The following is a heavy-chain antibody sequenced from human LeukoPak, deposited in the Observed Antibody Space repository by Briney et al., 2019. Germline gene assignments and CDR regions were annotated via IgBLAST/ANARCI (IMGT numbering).Heavy chain of an antibody. CDR3: ARVTSEWELPFDY. D-gene: IGHD1-26*01. CDR1: GYTFTGYY. V-gene: IGHV1-2*02. Sequence: GASVKVSCKASGYTFTGYYMHWVRQAPGQGLEWMGWVNPNSGGTNYAQKFQGRVTMTRDTSISTAYMELSRLRSDDTAVYYCARVTSEWELPFDYWGQGTLVTVSS. CDR2: VNPNSGGT. J-gene: IGHJ4*02.